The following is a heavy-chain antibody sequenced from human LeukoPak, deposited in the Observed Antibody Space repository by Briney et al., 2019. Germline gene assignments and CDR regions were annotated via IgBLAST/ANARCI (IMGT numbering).Heavy chain of an antibody. Sequence: SVKVSCKASGGTFSSYAISWVRPAPGQGLEWMGRIIPILGIANYAQKFQGRVTITADKSTSTAYMELSSLRSEDTAVYYCAKDGESYAPFDYWGQGTLVTVSS. V-gene: IGHV1-69*04. J-gene: IGHJ4*02. CDR3: AKDGESYAPFDY. D-gene: IGHD2-2*01. CDR2: IIPILGIA. CDR1: GGTFSSYA.